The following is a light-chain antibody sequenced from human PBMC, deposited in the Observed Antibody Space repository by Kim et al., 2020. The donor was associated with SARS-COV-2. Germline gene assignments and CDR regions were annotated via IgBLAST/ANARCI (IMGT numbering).Light chain of an antibody. CDR3: QQYYSIPRT. V-gene: IGKV4-1*01. CDR2: WAS. CDR1: QSVLYKSNNKNY. Sequence: DIVMTQSPDSLAVSLGERATINCKSSQSVLYKSNNKNYLAWYQQKPGQPPKLLIYWASTRESGVPYRFSGSGSGTDFTLTISSLQAEDVAVYYCQQYYSIPRTFGQGTKVDIK. J-gene: IGKJ1*01.